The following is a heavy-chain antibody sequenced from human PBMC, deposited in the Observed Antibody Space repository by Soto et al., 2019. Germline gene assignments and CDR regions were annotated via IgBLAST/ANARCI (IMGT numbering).Heavy chain of an antibody. Sequence: EVQLVESGGGLVQPGGSLRLSCAASGFKFSIYSMNWVRQAPGKGLEWSAYITSDTKTIKYADSVKGRFTISRDHAKNSMSLQMNSLSDEDPAVYYCARSVEGHFDYWGQGTVVTVSS. CDR2: ITSDTKTI. CDR3: ARSVEGHFDY. V-gene: IGHV3-48*02. CDR1: GFKFSIYS. J-gene: IGHJ4*02. D-gene: IGHD6-19*01.